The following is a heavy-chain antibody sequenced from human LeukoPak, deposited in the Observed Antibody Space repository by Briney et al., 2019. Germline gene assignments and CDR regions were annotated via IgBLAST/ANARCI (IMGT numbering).Heavy chain of an antibody. CDR2: IYYSGST. CDR3: ARHVPYYDILTGYYKSTWFDP. CDR1: GGSISSSSYY. Sequence: SEALSLTCTVSGGSISSSSYYWGWIRQPPGKGLEWIGSIYYSGSTYYNPSLKSRVTISVDTSKNQFSLKLSSVTAADTAVYYCARHVPYYDILTGYYKSTWFDPWGQGTLVTVSS. J-gene: IGHJ5*02. V-gene: IGHV4-39*01. D-gene: IGHD3-9*01.